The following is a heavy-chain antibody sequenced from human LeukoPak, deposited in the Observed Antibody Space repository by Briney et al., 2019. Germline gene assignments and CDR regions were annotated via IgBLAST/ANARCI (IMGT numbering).Heavy chain of an antibody. CDR2: IKPDGSEK. CDR3: ARGYSSSWLGYFDY. D-gene: IGHD6-13*01. CDR1: GFTFSSYW. Sequence: GGSLRLSCAASGFTFSSYWMRWVRQAPGKGLEWVANIKPDGSEKYHVDSVEGRFSISRDNVKNSVYLQMNSLGTEDTAFYYCARGYSSSWLGYFDYWGQGTLVTVSS. V-gene: IGHV3-7*02. J-gene: IGHJ4*02.